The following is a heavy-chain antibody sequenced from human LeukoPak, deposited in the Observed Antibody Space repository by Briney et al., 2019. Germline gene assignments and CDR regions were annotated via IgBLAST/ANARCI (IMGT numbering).Heavy chain of an antibody. Sequence: GASVKVSCKASGYTFTSYYMHWVRQAPGQGLEWMGIINPSGGSTSYAQKFQGRVTMTRDTSASTAYMELSSLRSEDTAVYYCARDHQERYCSGGSCYLSGGPVSVYFDYWGQGTLVTVSS. CDR1: GYTFTSYY. V-gene: IGHV1-46*01. CDR3: ARDHQERYCSGGSCYLSGGPVSVYFDY. J-gene: IGHJ4*02. D-gene: IGHD2-15*01. CDR2: INPSGGST.